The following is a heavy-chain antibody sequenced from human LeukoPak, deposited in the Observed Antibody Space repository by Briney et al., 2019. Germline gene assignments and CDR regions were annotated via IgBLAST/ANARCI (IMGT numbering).Heavy chain of an antibody. CDR1: GFTFSSYA. CDR2: RSYDGSNK. D-gene: IGHD1-26*01. V-gene: IGHV3-30-3*01. CDR3: ARDGARGVGAAYYFDY. Sequence: GGSLRLSCAASGFTFSSYAMHWVRQAPGKGLEWVAVRSYDGSNKYYADSVKGRFTISRDNSKNTLYLQMNSLRAEDTAVYYCARDGARGVGAAYYFDYWGQGTLVTVSS. J-gene: IGHJ4*02.